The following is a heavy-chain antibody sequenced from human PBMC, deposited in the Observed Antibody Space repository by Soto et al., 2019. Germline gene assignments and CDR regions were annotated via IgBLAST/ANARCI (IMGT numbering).Heavy chain of an antibody. J-gene: IGHJ4*02. CDR2: IYYSGST. CDR1: GGSISSYY. D-gene: IGHD3-3*01. V-gene: IGHV4-59*01. CDR3: ARGENDFWSGYWRGDPFDY. Sequence: SETLSLTCTVSGGSISSYYWSRIRQPPGKGLEWIGYIYYSGSTNYNPSLKSRVTISVDTSKNQFSLKLSSVTAADTAVYYCARGENDFWSGYWRGDPFDYWGQGTQVTVSS.